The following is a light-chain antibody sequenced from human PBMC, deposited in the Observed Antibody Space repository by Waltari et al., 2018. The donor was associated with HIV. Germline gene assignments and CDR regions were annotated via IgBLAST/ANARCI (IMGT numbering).Light chain of an antibody. Sequence: SYVLTQPPSVSVAPGKTASLTCGRNNIESNSVHWYQQKPGQAPVLVIYDDRDRPSGIPERFSGSNSGNTATLTISRVEAGDEADYYCQVWEVSGDHPVFGGGTKLTVL. CDR1: NIESNS. V-gene: IGLV3-21*01. J-gene: IGLJ3*02. CDR3: QVWEVSGDHPV. CDR2: DDR.